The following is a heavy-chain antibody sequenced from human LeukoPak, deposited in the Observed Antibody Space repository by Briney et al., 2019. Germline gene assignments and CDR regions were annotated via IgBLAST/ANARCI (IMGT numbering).Heavy chain of an antibody. CDR1: GFTFDDYA. V-gene: IGHV3-9*01. D-gene: IGHD4-17*01. J-gene: IGHJ4*02. Sequence: PGRSLRLSCAASGFTFDDYAMHWVRQAPGKGLEWVSGISWNSGSIGYADSVKGRFTISRDNAKNSLYLQMNSLRAEDTALYYCAKDSLSATVTTYFDYGGQGTLVCVSS. CDR2: ISWNSGSI. CDR3: AKDSLSATVTTYFDY.